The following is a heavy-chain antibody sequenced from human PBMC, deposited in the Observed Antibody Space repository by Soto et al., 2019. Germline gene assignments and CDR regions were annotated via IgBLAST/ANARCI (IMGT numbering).Heavy chain of an antibody. CDR3: ARDYGDYGLDY. J-gene: IGHJ4*02. CDR1: GGSISSGGYH. D-gene: IGHD4-17*01. CDR2: IYHSGSI. Sequence: SETLSLTCTVSGGSISSGGYHWSWIRQHPGKGLEWIGYIYHSGSIYYNPSLKSRVTISVDRSKNQFSLKLSSVTAADTAVYYCARDYGDYGLDYWGQGTLVTVSS. V-gene: IGHV4-30-2*01.